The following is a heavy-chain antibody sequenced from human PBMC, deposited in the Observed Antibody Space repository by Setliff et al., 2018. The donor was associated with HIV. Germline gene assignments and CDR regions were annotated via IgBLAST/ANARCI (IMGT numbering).Heavy chain of an antibody. V-gene: IGHV1-69*04. D-gene: IGHD3-3*01. CDR3: ARGPVLQSLDWFGLGEGFDI. CDR1: GGTFSSYV. Sequence: SVKVSCKASGGTFSSYVINWVRQTPGQGLAWMGSIIPSLGVTNYAQKFLGRVTITADKSTNTAYMELSSLRSDDTAVYYCARGPVLQSLDWFGLGEGFDIWGQGTMVTVSS. J-gene: IGHJ3*02. CDR2: IIPSLGVT.